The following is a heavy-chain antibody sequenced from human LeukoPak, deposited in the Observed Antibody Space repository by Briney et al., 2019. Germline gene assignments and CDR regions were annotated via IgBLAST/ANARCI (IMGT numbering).Heavy chain of an antibody. D-gene: IGHD6-6*01. CDR3: AKDPARGQLGIFDY. CDR1: EFSFDNHA. Sequence: PGGSLRLSCVASEFSFDNHAMHWVRQAPGKGLEWVSFISYDGSDKYYADSVRGRFTISRDNSRNTLYLQMNSLRVEDTAVYYCAKDPARGQLGIFDYWGQGVLVTVSS. J-gene: IGHJ4*02. CDR2: ISYDGSDK. V-gene: IGHV3-30-3*01.